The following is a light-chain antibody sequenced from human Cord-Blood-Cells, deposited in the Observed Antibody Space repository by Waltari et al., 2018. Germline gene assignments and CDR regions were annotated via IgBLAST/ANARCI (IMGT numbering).Light chain of an antibody. CDR2: KAS. Sequence: DIQMTQSPSTLSASVGDRVTITCRVSQSISSWLAWYQQKPGKAPKLLIYKASSLESGVPSRFSGSGSGTEVTLTISSLQPDDFATYYCQQYNSYLYTFGQGTKLEIK. V-gene: IGKV1-5*03. J-gene: IGKJ2*01. CDR1: QSISSW. CDR3: QQYNSYLYT.